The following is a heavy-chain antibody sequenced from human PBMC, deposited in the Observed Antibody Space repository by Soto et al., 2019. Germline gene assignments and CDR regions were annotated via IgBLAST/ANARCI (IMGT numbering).Heavy chain of an antibody. Sequence: QVQLQESGPGLVKPSETLSLTCSVSGGSVNTYYWSWIRQPPGKGLEWIGYIYSSGSTNYNPSLKSRVSMSVDTSKNQFSLYVRSVTAADTAMYYCARDRGPHSYADYWGQGTLVTVSS. CDR1: GGSVNTYY. J-gene: IGHJ4*02. V-gene: IGHV4-59*02. CDR2: IYSSGST. D-gene: IGHD3-16*01. CDR3: ARDRGPHSYADY.